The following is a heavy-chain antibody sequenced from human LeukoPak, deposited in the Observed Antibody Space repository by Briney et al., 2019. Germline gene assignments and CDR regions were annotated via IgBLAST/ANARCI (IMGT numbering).Heavy chain of an antibody. Sequence: GGSLRLSCAASGFTFDDYAMHWVRQAPGKGLEWVSGISWNSGSIGYADSVKGRFAISRDNAKNSLYLQMNSLRAEDTALYYCAKDIRGSTSTPDAFDIWGQGTMVTVSS. V-gene: IGHV3-9*01. CDR2: ISWNSGSI. D-gene: IGHD2-2*01. CDR1: GFTFDDYA. CDR3: AKDIRGSTSTPDAFDI. J-gene: IGHJ3*02.